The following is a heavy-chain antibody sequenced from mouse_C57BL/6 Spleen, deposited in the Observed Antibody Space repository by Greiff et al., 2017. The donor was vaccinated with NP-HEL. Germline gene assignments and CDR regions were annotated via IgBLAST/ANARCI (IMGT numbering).Heavy chain of an antibody. CDR2: INPNNGGT. V-gene: IGHV1-22*01. CDR1: GYTFTDYN. CDR3: AKYSNYVDAMDY. Sequence: VQLQQSGPELVKPGASVKMSCKASGYTFTDYNMHWVKQSHGKSLEWIGYINPNNGGTSYNQKFKGKATLTVNKSSSTAYMELRSLTSEDSAVYYCAKYSNYVDAMDYWGQGTSVTVSS. J-gene: IGHJ4*01. D-gene: IGHD2-5*01.